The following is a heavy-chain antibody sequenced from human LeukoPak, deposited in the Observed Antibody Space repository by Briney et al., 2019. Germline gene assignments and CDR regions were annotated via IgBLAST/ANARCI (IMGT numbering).Heavy chain of an antibody. CDR1: GGSISSYC. D-gene: IGHD2-15*01. Sequence: SETLSLTCTVSGGSISSYCWSWIRQPPGKGLGWIGYVSDIGSLTYTPSLKRRVTISLDTSKHQFSLTLSSVTAADTAVYYCAGHHPRNIVDFWGQGTLVTVSS. V-gene: IGHV4-59*08. CDR2: VSDIGSL. CDR3: AGHHPRNIVDF. J-gene: IGHJ4*02.